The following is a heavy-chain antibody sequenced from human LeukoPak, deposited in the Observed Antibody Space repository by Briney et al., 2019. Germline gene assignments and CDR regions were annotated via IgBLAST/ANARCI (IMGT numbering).Heavy chain of an antibody. V-gene: IGHV1-2*02. CDR2: INPNSGVT. D-gene: IGHD2-2*01. CDR1: GYTFTSYA. J-gene: IGHJ4*02. Sequence: ASVKVSCKASGYTFTSYAMHWVRQAPGQRLEWMGWINPNSGVTNYAQKFQGRVTMTRDTSISTAYMELSSLRSDDTAVYYCARVGVVGASCYDYWGQGTLVTVFS. CDR3: ARVGVVGASCYDY.